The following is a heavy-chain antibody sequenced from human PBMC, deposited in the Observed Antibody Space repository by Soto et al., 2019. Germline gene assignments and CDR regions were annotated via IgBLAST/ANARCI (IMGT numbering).Heavy chain of an antibody. J-gene: IGHJ4*02. D-gene: IGHD2-15*01. CDR3: ASNSRTGYGKIDY. V-gene: IGHV5-51*01. Sequence: GESLKISFKGPGYSFTSYLIGWVRQMPGKGLEWMGIIYPGDSDTRYSPSFQAQVTISADKSISTAYLQWSSLKASDTAMYYCASNSRTGYGKIDYWGQRTLFTVCS. CDR2: IYPGDSDT. CDR1: GYSFTSYL.